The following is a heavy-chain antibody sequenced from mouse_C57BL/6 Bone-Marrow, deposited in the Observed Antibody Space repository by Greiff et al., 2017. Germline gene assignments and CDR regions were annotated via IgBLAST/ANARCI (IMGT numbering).Heavy chain of an antibody. CDR3: ARDITTVVAPLDY. V-gene: IGHV1-59*01. CDR2: IDPSDSYT. Sequence: VQLQQPGAELVRPGTSVKLSCKASGYTFTSYWMHWVKQRPGQGLEWIGVIDPSDSYTNYNQKFKGKATLTVDTSSSTAYMQLSSLTSEDSAVYYCARDITTVVAPLDYWGQGTTLTVSS. D-gene: IGHD1-1*01. CDR1: GYTFTSYW. J-gene: IGHJ2*01.